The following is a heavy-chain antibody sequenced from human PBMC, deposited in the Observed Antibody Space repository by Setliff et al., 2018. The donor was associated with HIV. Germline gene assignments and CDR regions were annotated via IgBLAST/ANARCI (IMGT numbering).Heavy chain of an antibody. V-gene: IGHV4-38-2*02. D-gene: IGHD5-18*01. CDR3: ASGYNYAYSDY. CDR2: MYHSGST. J-gene: IGHJ4*02. Sequence: PSETLPLTCTVSGVSISSHYWGWIRQSPGKGLEWIGSMYHSGSTYSNPSLKSRVTMSIDTSKNQLSLKLRSVTAADTAVYYCASGYNYAYSDYWGQGTLVTVS. CDR1: GVSISSHY.